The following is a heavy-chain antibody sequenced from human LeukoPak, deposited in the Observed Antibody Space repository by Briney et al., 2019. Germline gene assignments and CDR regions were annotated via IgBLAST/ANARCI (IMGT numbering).Heavy chain of an antibody. D-gene: IGHD3-22*01. Sequence: ASVKVSCKVSGYTLTQLSMRWVRQAPGKGLEWMGGFYPEDGETIYAQKFQGRVTMTEDTSTDTAYMELSSLRSEDTAVYYCATVPFDSSRRKYYFDYWGQGTLVTVSS. J-gene: IGHJ4*02. CDR3: ATVPFDSSRRKYYFDY. CDR2: FYPEDGET. V-gene: IGHV1-24*01. CDR1: GYTLTQLS.